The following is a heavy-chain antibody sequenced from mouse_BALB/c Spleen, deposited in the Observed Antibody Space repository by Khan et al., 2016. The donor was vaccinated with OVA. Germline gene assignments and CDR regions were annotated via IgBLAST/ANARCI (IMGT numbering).Heavy chain of an antibody. CDR3: ARSASGSAGY. CDR2: IFPNTGST. V-gene: IGHV1S29*02. D-gene: IGHD6-1*01. J-gene: IGHJ3*02. Sequence: EVQLQQSGPELVKPGASVKISCKASGYTFTDYNIDWVRQRPGEGLEWIGYIFPNTGSTHYNQKFKTKATLTADSSSSTAYMELRSLTSEDSAVYFCARSASGSAGYGGQGTLVTVSA. CDR1: GYTFTDYN.